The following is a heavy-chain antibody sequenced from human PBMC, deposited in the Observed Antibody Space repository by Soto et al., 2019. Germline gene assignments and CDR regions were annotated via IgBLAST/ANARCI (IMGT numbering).Heavy chain of an antibody. J-gene: IGHJ4*02. D-gene: IGHD3-16*01. CDR3: FGGNGGPQ. CDR1: GFTFRNYW. V-gene: IGHV3-7*03. CDR2: IKPDGSAT. Sequence: PGGSLRLSCAASGFTFRNYWMNWVRQAPGKGLEWVANIKPDGSATNYVDSVKGRFTISRDNVRNSVSLQMNSLRVEDTAVYFCFGGNGGPQWGQGTLVTVSS.